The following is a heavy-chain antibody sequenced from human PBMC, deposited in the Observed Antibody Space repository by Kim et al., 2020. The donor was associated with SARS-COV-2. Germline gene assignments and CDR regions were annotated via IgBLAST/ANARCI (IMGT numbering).Heavy chain of an antibody. V-gene: IGHV3-30*18. Sequence: GGSLRLSCEASGFTFNSYDMHWVRQAPGKGLEWVAIISYDGSNKYYVDSVKGRFTIFRDNSKDTLYLQMNSLRAEDTAVYFCAKDLGLWRFGELLYGIDYWGQGTLVTVSS. D-gene: IGHD3-10*01. CDR2: ISYDGSNK. J-gene: IGHJ4*02. CDR3: AKDLGLWRFGELLYGIDY. CDR1: GFTFNSYD.